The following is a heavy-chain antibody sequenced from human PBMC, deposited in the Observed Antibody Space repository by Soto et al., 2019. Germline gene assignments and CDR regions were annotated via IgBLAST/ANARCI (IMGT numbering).Heavy chain of an antibody. CDR3: ARGVQEVSGYDSDFDY. CDR2: IYYSGST. J-gene: IGHJ4*02. V-gene: IGHV4-61*01. Sequence: KPSETLSLTCTVSGGSVSSGSYYWSWIRQPPGKGLEWIGYIYYSGSTNYNPSLKSRVTISVDTSKNQFSLKLSSVTAADTAVYYCARGVQEVSGYDSDFDYWGQGTLVTVSS. D-gene: IGHD5-12*01. CDR1: GGSVSSGSYY.